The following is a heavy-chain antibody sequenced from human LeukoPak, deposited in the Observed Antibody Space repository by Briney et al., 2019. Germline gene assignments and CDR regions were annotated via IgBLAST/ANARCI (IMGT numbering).Heavy chain of an antibody. D-gene: IGHD1-26*01. V-gene: IGHV3-30*02. CDR2: IRYDGSNK. CDR3: AKDRVSGGSYYYYYMDV. CDR1: GFTFSSYG. J-gene: IGHJ6*03. Sequence: PGGSLRLSCAASGFTFSSYGMHWVRQAPGKGLEWVAFIRYDGSNKYYADSVKGRFTISRDNSKNTLYLQMKSLRAEDTAVYYCAKDRVSGGSYYYYYMDVWGKGTTVTVSS.